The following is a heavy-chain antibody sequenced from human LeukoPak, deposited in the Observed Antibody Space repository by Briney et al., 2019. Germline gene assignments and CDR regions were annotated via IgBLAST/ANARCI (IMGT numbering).Heavy chain of an antibody. CDR3: AKKGQADDNGKPD. V-gene: IGHV3-23*01. Sequence: GGSLRLSCAASGFTFSSYDLSWVRQAPGKGLECVSAIRRGVGSTYYADSVKGRFTISRDNSKNTLYLQMNNLRADDTAVYYCAKKGQADDNGKPDWGQGTLVSVSS. CDR2: IRRGVGST. CDR1: GFTFSSYD. J-gene: IGHJ4*02. D-gene: IGHD1-1*01.